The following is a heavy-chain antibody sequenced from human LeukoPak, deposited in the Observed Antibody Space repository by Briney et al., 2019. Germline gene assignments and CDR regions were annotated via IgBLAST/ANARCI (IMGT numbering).Heavy chain of an antibody. CDR2: FDPEDGET. J-gene: IGHJ4*02. Sequence: GASVKVSCKASGGTFSSYAISWVRQAPGKGLEWMGGFDPEDGETIYAQKFQGRVTMTEDTSTDTAYMELSSLRSEDTAVYYCAVVVVAATLDYWGQGTLVTVSS. D-gene: IGHD2-15*01. CDR3: AVVVVAATLDY. CDR1: GGTFSSYA. V-gene: IGHV1-24*01.